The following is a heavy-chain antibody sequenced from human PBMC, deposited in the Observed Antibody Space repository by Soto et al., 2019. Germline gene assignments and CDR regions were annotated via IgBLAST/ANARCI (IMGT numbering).Heavy chain of an antibody. CDR2: IYYSGST. CDR1: GGSISSGGYY. Sequence: PSETLSLTCTVSGGSISSGGYYWSWIRQHPGKGLEWIGYIYYSGSTYYNPSLKSRVTISVDTSKNQFSLKLSSVTAADTAVYYCARVPMDCSSTSCYLYYFDYWGQGTLVTVSS. CDR3: ARVPMDCSSTSCYLYYFDY. V-gene: IGHV4-31*03. J-gene: IGHJ4*02. D-gene: IGHD2-2*01.